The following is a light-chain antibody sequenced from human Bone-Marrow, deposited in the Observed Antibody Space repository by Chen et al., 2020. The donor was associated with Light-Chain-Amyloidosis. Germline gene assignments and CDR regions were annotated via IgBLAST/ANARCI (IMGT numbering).Light chain of an antibody. CDR3: QQYGTSPLT. CDR2: GSS. CDR1: QTISSNY. V-gene: IGKV3-20*01. Sequence: EILLTQSPGTLSLSPGEGANLSCRASQTISSNYLTWYQQKFGQAPRLLIYGSSSRATGIPDRFTGSGSGTDFTLTINRLEPEDFAMYYCQQYGTSPLTFGGGTKVGIK. J-gene: IGKJ4*01.